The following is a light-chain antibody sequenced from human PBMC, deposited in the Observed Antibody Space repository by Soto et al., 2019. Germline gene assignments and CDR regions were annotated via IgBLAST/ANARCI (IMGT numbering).Light chain of an antibody. Sequence: EIVLTQSPGTLSLSPGERATLSCRASQSVSDMYLAWYQQKPGQAPRLLIYASNRATGIPDRFSGSGSGTDFTLTISRLEPEDFAVYYCQHYGTSALFGPGTKVKIK. CDR3: QHYGTSAL. CDR1: QSVSDMY. CDR2: AS. V-gene: IGKV3-20*01. J-gene: IGKJ3*01.